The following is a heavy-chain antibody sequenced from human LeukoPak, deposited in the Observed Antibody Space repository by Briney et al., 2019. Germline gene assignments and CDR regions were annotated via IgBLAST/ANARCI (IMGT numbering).Heavy chain of an antibody. V-gene: IGHV3-48*02. J-gene: IGHJ6*02. Sequence: PGGSLRLSCAASGFTFSSYSMNWVRQAPGKGLEWVPYISSSSSTIYYADSVKGRFTISRDNAKNSLYLQMNSLRDEDTAVYYCAREGGSGWYYPYYYYYYGMDVWGQGTTVTVSS. CDR1: GFTFSSYS. CDR3: AREGGSGWYYPYYYYYYGMDV. CDR2: ISSSSSTI. D-gene: IGHD6-19*01.